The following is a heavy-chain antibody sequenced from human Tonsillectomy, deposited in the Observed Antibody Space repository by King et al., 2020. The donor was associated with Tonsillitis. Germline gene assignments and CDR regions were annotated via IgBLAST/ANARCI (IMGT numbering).Heavy chain of an antibody. CDR3: ARVRPGIAAAGRIAWFDP. Sequence: QLVQSGAEVKKPGASVKVSCKASGYTFTGYYMHWVRQAPGQGLEWMGWFNPNSGGTNYAQKFQGRVTMTRDTSISTAYMELSRLRSDDTAVYYCARVRPGIAAAGRIAWFDPWGQGTLVTVSS. V-gene: IGHV1-2*02. CDR2: FNPNSGGT. CDR1: GYTFTGYY. J-gene: IGHJ5*02. D-gene: IGHD6-13*01.